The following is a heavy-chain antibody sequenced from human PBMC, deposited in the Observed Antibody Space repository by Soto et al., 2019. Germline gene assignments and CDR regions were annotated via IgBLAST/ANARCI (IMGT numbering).Heavy chain of an antibody. CDR3: ARNLRNYYGMDV. V-gene: IGHV4-61*01. Sequence: SETLSLTCTVSGGSVSSGTYYWSWIRQPPGKGLEWIGFIYNSGSTKYNPSLKSRVTISVDTSKNQFSLKLTSVTAADTAVYYCARNLRNYYGMDVWGQGSTVTVSS. CDR2: IYNSGST. CDR1: GGSVSSGTYY. J-gene: IGHJ6*02.